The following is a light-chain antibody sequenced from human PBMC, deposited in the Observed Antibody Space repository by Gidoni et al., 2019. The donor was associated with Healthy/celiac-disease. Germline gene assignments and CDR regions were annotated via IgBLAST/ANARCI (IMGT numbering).Light chain of an antibody. CDR3: QQYDNLPRA. J-gene: IGKJ4*01. Sequence: DIQMTQSPSSLSASVGDIVTITCQASQDISNYLNWYQQKPGKAPKLLIYDASNLETGVPSRFSGSGYGTDFNFTISSLQPEDIATYYGQQYDNLPRAFGGGTKVEIK. V-gene: IGKV1-33*01. CDR2: DAS. CDR1: QDISNY.